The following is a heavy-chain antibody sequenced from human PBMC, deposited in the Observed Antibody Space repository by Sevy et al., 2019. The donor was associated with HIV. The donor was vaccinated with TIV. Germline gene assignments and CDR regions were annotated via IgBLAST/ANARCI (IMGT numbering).Heavy chain of an antibody. J-gene: IGHJ4*02. V-gene: IGHV1-46*01. D-gene: IGHD3-22*01. CDR1: GYTFTNYY. CDR3: ARVYYYDYSGPGY. Sequence: ASVKVSCKASGYTFTNYYIHWVRQAPGEGLEWMGVINPGGGSTSNAQKFQGRVAMTRDTSTSTVYMELSSLRSEDTAVYYCARVYYYDYSGPGYWGQGTLVTVSS. CDR2: INPGGGST.